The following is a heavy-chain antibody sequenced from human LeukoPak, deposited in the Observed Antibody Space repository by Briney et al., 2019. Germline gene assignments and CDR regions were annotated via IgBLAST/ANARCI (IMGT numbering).Heavy chain of an antibody. CDR3: ARGSYRDYGMDV. J-gene: IGHJ6*02. CDR1: GFTFSSYS. D-gene: IGHD1-14*01. CDR2: ISSSSSYI. Sequence: PGGSLRLSCAASGFTFSSYSMNWVRQAPGKGLEWVSSISSSSSYIYYADSVKDRFTISRDNAKNSLYLQINSLRAEDTAVYYCARGSYRDYGMDVWGQGTTVTVSS. V-gene: IGHV3-21*01.